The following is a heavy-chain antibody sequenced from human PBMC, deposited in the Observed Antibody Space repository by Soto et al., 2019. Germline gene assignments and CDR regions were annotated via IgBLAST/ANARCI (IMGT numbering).Heavy chain of an antibody. CDR3: AREGRIGWLGIEH. CDR1: GYTFTSHG. Sequence: QVQLVQSGPEVKKPGASVKVSCKASGYTFTSHGFSWVRQAPGQGLEWMGWISTYNVNTHYAEKFQGRVTMTADTSANTVYMELTSLRPDDTAIYYCAREGRIGWLGIEHWGQGTLVTVSS. CDR2: ISTYNVNT. D-gene: IGHD6-19*01. V-gene: IGHV1-18*01. J-gene: IGHJ4*02.